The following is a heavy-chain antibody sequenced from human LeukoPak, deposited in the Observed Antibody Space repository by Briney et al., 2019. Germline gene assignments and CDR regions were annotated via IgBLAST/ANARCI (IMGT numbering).Heavy chain of an antibody. J-gene: IGHJ5*02. D-gene: IGHD1-7*01. V-gene: IGHV4-30-2*01. CDR1: GGSLSSGGYS. CDR2: IYHSGST. CDR3: ARGGWNYVNWFDP. Sequence: SQTLSLTCAVSGGSLSSGGYSWSWIRQPPGKGLEWIGYIYHSGSTYYNPSFKSRVTISVDRSKNQFSLKLSSVTAADTAVYYCARGGWNYVNWFDPWGQGTLVTVSS.